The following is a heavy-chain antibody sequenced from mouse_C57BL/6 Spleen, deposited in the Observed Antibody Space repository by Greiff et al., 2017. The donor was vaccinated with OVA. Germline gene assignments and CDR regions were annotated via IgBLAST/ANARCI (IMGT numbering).Heavy chain of an antibody. J-gene: IGHJ2*01. CDR3: PRGRDGYYVLYFDY. Sequence: QVQLKESGAELVMPGASVKLSCKASGYTFTSYWMHWVKQRPGQGLEWIGEIDPSDSYTNYNQKFKGKSTLTVDKSSSTAYMQLSSLTSEDSAVYYCPRGRDGYYVLYFDYWGQGTTLTVSS. D-gene: IGHD2-3*01. CDR2: IDPSDSYT. V-gene: IGHV1-69*01. CDR1: GYTFTSYW.